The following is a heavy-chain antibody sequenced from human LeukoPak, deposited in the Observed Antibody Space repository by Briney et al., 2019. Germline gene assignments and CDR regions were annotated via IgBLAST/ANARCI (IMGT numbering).Heavy chain of an antibody. D-gene: IGHD1-26*01. CDR1: GYTFTSYG. Sequence: ASVKVSCKASGYTFTSYGISWVRQAPGQGLEWMGWISAYNGNTNYAQKLQGRVTMTTDTSTSTAYMELRSLRSDDTAVYYCARDLSIGSPLGAFDIWGQGTMVTVSS. V-gene: IGHV1-18*01. J-gene: IGHJ3*02. CDR3: ARDLSIGSPLGAFDI. CDR2: ISAYNGNT.